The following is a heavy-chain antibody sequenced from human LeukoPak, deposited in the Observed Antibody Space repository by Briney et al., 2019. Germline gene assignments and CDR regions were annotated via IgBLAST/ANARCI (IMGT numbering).Heavy chain of an antibody. CDR1: GFTFSSYN. CDR3: ARDGRYISDY. Sequence: PGGSLRLSCAASGFTFSSYNMNWVRQAPGEGLEWVSSITSTGTYIYYADSVKGRVTISRDNAKNSLYLQMNSLRAEDTAVYYCARDGRYISDYWGQGTLVIVSS. CDR2: ITSTGTYI. J-gene: IGHJ4*02. V-gene: IGHV3-21*04. D-gene: IGHD1-26*01.